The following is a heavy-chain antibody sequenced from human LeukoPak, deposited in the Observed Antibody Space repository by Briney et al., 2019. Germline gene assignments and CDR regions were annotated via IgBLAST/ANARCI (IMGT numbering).Heavy chain of an antibody. CDR3: ARVVRESDY. V-gene: IGHV3-7*05. D-gene: IGHD3-10*01. J-gene: IGHJ4*02. CDR2: IKADGSEE. Sequence: GGSLRLSCAASGFTLRNFWMSWVRQAPGKGLEWVASIKADGSEEYYVASVKGRVTISRDNAENSLYLQMNSLRAEDTAVYYCARVVRESDYWGQGSLVTVSS. CDR1: GFTLRNFW.